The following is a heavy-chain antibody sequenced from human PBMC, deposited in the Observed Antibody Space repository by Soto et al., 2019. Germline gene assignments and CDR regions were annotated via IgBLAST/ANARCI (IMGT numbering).Heavy chain of an antibody. CDR3: VRDGYTMVRGVVSNWFDP. J-gene: IGHJ5*02. CDR1: GFTFSSYS. V-gene: IGHV3-21*06. D-gene: IGHD3-10*01. Sequence: EVQLVESGGGLVKPGGSLRLSCAASGFTFSSYSMNWVRQAPGKGLEWVSSISSSSSYIYYADSVKGRFTISRDNAKNSLYLQMNSLRAEDTAVYYCVRDGYTMVRGVVSNWFDPWGQGTLVTVSS. CDR2: ISSSSSYI.